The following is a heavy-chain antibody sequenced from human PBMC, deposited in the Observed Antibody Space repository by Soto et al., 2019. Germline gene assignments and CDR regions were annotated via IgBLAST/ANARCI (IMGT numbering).Heavy chain of an antibody. CDR1: GLTFSSCE. J-gene: IGHJ4*02. D-gene: IGHD3-10*01. Sequence: EVQLVESGGGWVQPGGSLRLSCAASGLTFSSCEMNWVRQAPGKGLEWVSYISSTGNTIYYADSVKGRFTISRDNARNSLYLQMNSLRAEDTAVYYCAGLGATYYFGSRYWGQGTLVTVSS. V-gene: IGHV3-48*03. CDR3: AGLGATYYFGSRY. CDR2: ISSTGNTI.